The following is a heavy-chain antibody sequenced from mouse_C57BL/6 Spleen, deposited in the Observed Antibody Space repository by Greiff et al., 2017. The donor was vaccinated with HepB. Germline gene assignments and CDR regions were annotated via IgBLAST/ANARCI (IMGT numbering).Heavy chain of an antibody. CDR2: INPGSGGT. V-gene: IGHV1-54*01. CDR3: VRGNDGYGDY. D-gene: IGHD2-3*01. J-gene: IGHJ4*01. Sequence: LVESGAELVRPGTSVKVSCKASGYAFTNYLIEWVKQRPGQGLEWIGVINPGSGGTNYNEKFKGKATLTADKSSSTAYMQLSSLTSEDSAVYFCVRGNDGYGDYWGQGTSVTVSS. CDR1: GYAFTNYL.